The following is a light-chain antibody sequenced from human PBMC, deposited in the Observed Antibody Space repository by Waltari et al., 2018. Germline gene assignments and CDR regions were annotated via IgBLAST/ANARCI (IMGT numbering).Light chain of an antibody. CDR2: DAS. CDR3: QQRSNWPRT. CDR1: PSVSSY. J-gene: IGKJ1*01. Sequence: EIVLTQSPATLSLSPGERATLSCRASPSVSSYLAWYQQKPGQAPRLLIYDASNRATCIPTRCSGSGSGTDFSLTISGLEPEDFAVYCCQQRSNWPRTFGQGTKVEIK. V-gene: IGKV3-11*01.